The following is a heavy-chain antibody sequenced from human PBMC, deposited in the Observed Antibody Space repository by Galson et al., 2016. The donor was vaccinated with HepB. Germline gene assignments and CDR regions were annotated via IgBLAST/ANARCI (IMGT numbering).Heavy chain of an antibody. J-gene: IGHJ5*02. CDR3: ARVVGSSPNWFDP. Sequence: TLSLTCTVSGGSISSGTYSWSWIRQPPGKGLEWIAYMYHGGHTFYNPTLESRVTISMDKSKNQISLQLSSVTAADTAVYYCARVVGSSPNWFDPWGQGALVTVSS. CDR2: MYHGGHT. D-gene: IGHD3-10*01. CDR1: GGSISSGTYS. V-gene: IGHV4-30-2*01.